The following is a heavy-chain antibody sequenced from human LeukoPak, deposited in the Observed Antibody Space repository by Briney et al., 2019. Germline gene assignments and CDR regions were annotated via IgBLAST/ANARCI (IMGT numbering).Heavy chain of an antibody. CDR1: GYTFTSYG. J-gene: IGHJ4*02. D-gene: IGHD6-13*01. V-gene: IGHV1-18*01. Sequence: ASVKVSCKASGYTFTSYGISWVRQAPGQGLEWMGWISAYNGNTNYAQKFQGRVTMTTDTSTSTAYMELRSLRSDDTAVYYCARDQEYSSSWYVMDYWGQGTLVTVSS. CDR3: ARDQEYSSSWYVMDY. CDR2: ISAYNGNT.